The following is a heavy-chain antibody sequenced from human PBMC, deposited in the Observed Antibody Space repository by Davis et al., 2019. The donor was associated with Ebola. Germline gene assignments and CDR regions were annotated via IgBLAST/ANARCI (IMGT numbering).Heavy chain of an antibody. CDR2: IYPGDSDT. CDR1: AYSFTSYW. J-gene: IGHJ6*02. Sequence: GGSLRLSCKASAYSFTSYWIGWVRQRPGKGLEWMGIIYPGDSDTRYSPSFQGQVTISADKSISPAYLQWRSLQASDTAIYYCARAGLDSYGMDVWGQGTTVIVSS. D-gene: IGHD2-21*01. CDR3: ARAGLDSYGMDV. V-gene: IGHV5-51*01.